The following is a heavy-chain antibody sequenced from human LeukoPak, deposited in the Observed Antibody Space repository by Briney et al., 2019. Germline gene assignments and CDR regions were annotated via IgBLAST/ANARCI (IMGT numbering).Heavy chain of an antibody. V-gene: IGHV4-34*01. CDR2: INHSGSI. J-gene: IGHJ4*02. Sequence: SETLSLTCAVYGGSFSGYYWSWIRQPPGKELEWIGEINHSGSITYNPSLESRVTISVDTSKNQFSLKLSSVTAADTAVYYCARDRIAARRFDYWGQGTLVTVSS. D-gene: IGHD6-6*01. CDR1: GGSFSGYY. CDR3: ARDRIAARRFDY.